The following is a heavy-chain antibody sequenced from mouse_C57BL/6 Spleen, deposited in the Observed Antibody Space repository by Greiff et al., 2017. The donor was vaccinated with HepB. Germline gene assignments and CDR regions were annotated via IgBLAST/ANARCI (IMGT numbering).Heavy chain of an antibody. Sequence: EVQLQQSVAELVRPGASVKLSCTASGFNIKNTYMHWVKQRPEQGLEWIGRIDPANGNTKYAPNFQGKATITADTSSNTADLQLSILTPEDTAVYSCARLADYDDVPELAYWSQGNLVTVSA. CDR2: IDPANGNT. J-gene: IGHJ3*01. D-gene: IGHD2-4*01. V-gene: IGHV14-3*01. CDR3: ARLADYDDVPELAY. CDR1: GFNIKNTY.